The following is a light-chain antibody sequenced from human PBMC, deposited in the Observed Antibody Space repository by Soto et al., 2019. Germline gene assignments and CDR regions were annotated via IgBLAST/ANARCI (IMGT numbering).Light chain of an antibody. CDR3: SSYTSSSTWV. V-gene: IGLV2-14*01. J-gene: IGLJ3*02. CDR1: SSDVGDDNY. Sequence: QSALTQPASVSGSPGQSITISCTGTSSDVGDDNYVSWYQHHPGKAPKLMIYEVSNRPSGVSNRFSGSKSGNTASLTISGLQAEDEADYYCSSYTSSSTWVFGGGTKLTVL. CDR2: EVS.